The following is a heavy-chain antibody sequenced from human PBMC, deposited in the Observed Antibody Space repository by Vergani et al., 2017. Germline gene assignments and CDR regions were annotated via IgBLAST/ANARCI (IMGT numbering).Heavy chain of an antibody. CDR3: ARDSPRVTENYYYYYGMDV. CDR2: ISSSSSTI. J-gene: IGHJ6*02. V-gene: IGHV3-48*04. Sequence: EVQLVESGGGLVQPGGSLRLSCAASGFTFSSYSMNWVRQAPGKGLEWVSYISSSSSTIYYADSVKGRFTISRDNAKNSLYLQMNSLRADDTAVYYCARDSPRVTENYYYYYGMDVWGQGTTVTVSS. D-gene: IGHD3-10*01. CDR1: GFTFSSYS.